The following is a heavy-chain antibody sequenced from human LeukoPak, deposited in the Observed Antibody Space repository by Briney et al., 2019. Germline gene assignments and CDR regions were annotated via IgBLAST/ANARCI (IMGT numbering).Heavy chain of an antibody. CDR2: INSDGSST. J-gene: IGHJ4*02. CDR1: GFTFSFYW. D-gene: IGHD4-17*01. Sequence: GSLRLSCAASGFTFSFYWMHWVRQAPGKGLVWVSRINSDGSSTNYADSVKGRFTISRDNAKNTLYLQMNSLRAEDTAVYYCAKDERTTVPNYWGQGTLVTVSS. V-gene: IGHV3-74*01. CDR3: AKDERTTVPNY.